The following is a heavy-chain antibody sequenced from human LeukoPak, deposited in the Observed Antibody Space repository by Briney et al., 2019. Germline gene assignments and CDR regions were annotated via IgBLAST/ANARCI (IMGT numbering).Heavy chain of an antibody. Sequence: PGGSLRLSWAASGFTFSSYSMNWVRQAPGKGLEWVSSISSSSSYIYYADSVKGRFTISRDNAKNSLYLQMNSLRAEDTAVYYCARERAYRVYMDVWGKGTTVTISS. CDR2: ISSSSSYI. CDR3: ARERAYRVYMDV. V-gene: IGHV3-21*01. D-gene: IGHD3-10*01. CDR1: GFTFSSYS. J-gene: IGHJ6*03.